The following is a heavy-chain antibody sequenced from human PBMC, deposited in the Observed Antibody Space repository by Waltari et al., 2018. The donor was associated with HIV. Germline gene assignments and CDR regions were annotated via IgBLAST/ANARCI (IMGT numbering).Heavy chain of an antibody. Sequence: QVQLQESGPGLVKPSETLSLTCSVSGYSIESGYYWGWIRQPPGKALEWIGSSLHSGNTYYNPSLKSRRTISLDTSKNQVSLKLSSVTAADTAVYYCASGSRRGHSHGIDYWGQGTLVTVSS. V-gene: IGHV4-38-2*01. CDR3: ASGSRRGHSHGIDY. CDR2: SLHSGNT. J-gene: IGHJ4*02. CDR1: GYSIESGYY. D-gene: IGHD5-18*01.